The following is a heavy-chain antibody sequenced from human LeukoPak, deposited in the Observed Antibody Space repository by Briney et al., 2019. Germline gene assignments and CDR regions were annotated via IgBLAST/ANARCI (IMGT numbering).Heavy chain of an antibody. V-gene: IGHV4-4*07. D-gene: IGHD3-16*02. CDR1: GGSISSYY. CDR2: IYTSGST. CDR3: ARLVMITFGGVIDSNTEACFDY. J-gene: IGHJ4*02. Sequence: SETLSLTCTVSGGSISSYYWSWIRQPAGKGLEWIGRIYTSGSTNYNPSLKSRVTMSVDTSKNQFSLKLSSVTAADTAVYYCARLVMITFGGVIDSNTEACFDYWGQGTLVTVSS.